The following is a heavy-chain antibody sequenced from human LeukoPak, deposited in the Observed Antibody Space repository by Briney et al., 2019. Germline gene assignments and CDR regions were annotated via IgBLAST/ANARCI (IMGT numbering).Heavy chain of an antibody. CDR1: GGSISSYY. Sequence: SETLSLTCSVSGGSISSYYWSWIRQPPGKGLEWIGWMYSGGNTNYNPSLKSRVNISVDTSKNQSSLKLTSVTAADAALYYCARTSTAGTADNWFDPWGQGTLVTVSS. D-gene: IGHD1-14*01. CDR3: ARTSTAGTADNWFDP. V-gene: IGHV4-59*01. CDR2: MYSGGNT. J-gene: IGHJ5*02.